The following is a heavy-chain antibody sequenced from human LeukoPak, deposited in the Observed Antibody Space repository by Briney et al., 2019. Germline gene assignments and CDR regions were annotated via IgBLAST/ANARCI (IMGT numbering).Heavy chain of an antibody. CDR2: ISGSGDST. V-gene: IGHV3-23*01. Sequence: GGSLRLSCAASGFTLGTFAMNWVRQAPGKGLECVSTISGSGDSTYYTDSGKDRFTISRDSSKNTLYLQMNSLRAEDTAVYYCAKDFHLYCSSTSCHRAVYFDYWGQGTLVTVSS. CDR1: GFTLGTFA. D-gene: IGHD2-2*02. CDR3: AKDFHLYCSSTSCHRAVYFDY. J-gene: IGHJ4*02.